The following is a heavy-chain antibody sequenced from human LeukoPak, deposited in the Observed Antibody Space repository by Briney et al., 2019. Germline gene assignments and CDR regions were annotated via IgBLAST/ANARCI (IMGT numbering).Heavy chain of an antibody. D-gene: IGHD3-10*01. V-gene: IGHV3-48*01. CDR3: AKDVESGRSADY. Sequence: GGSLRLSCAASGFTFSSYSMNWVRQAPGKGLEWVSYISSSSSTIYYADSVKGRFTLSRDNSMNTLYLQMNSLRAEDTAVYYCAKDVESGRSADYWGQGTLVTVSS. CDR2: ISSSSSTI. CDR1: GFTFSSYS. J-gene: IGHJ4*02.